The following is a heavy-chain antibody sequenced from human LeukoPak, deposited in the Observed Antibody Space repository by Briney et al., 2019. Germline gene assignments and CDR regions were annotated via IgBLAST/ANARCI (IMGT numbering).Heavy chain of an antibody. CDR2: IIPIFGTA. D-gene: IGHD2-2*01. Sequence: PVASVKVSCKAFGGTFSSYAISWARQAPGQGLEWMGGIIPIFGTANYAQKFQGRVTITTDESTNTAYMELSSLRSEDTAVYYCARDREDIVVVPAAKGGYYYYYMDVWGKGTTVTVSS. CDR1: GGTFSSYA. V-gene: IGHV1-69*05. J-gene: IGHJ6*03. CDR3: ARDREDIVVVPAAKGGYYYYYMDV.